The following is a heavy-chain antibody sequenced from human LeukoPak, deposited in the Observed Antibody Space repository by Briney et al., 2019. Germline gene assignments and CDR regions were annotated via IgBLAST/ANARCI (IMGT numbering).Heavy chain of an antibody. J-gene: IGHJ4*02. CDR3: ARGVTFDYCGNSSPFDY. V-gene: IGHV4-59*01. CDR2: IYHSGST. Sequence: SETLSLTCTVSGGSISSNYWSWIRQPPGKGLEWIGFIYHSGSTNYNPSLKSRVAISIDTSTNQFVLKLNSVTAADTAVYYCARGVTFDYCGNSSPFDYWGQGTLVTVSS. D-gene: IGHD4-23*01. CDR1: GGSISSNY.